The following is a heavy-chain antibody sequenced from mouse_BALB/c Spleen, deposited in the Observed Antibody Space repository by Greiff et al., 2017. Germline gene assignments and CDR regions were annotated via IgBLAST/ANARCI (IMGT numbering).Heavy chain of an antibody. Sequence: EVKVVESGGGLVKPGGSLKLSCAASGFTFSDYYMYWVRQTPEKRLEWVATISDGGSYTYYPDSVKGRFTISRDNAKNNLYLQMSSLKSEDTAMYYCARETTGTLFAYWGQGTLVTVSA. CDR2: ISDGGSYT. CDR1: GFTFSDYY. CDR3: ARETTGTLFAY. D-gene: IGHD4-1*02. V-gene: IGHV5-4*02. J-gene: IGHJ3*01.